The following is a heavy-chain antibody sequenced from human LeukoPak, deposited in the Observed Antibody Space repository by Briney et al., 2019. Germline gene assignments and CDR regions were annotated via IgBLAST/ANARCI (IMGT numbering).Heavy chain of an antibody. CDR1: GYTFTSYA. CDR2: INAGNGNT. CDR3: ARDLRGDYGDYLLDY. Sequence: ASVKVSCKASGYTFTSYAMHWVRQAPGQRLEWMGWINAGNGNTKYSQKFQGRDTITRDTSASTAYMELSSLRSEDTAVYYCARDLRGDYGDYLLDYWGQGTLVTVSS. J-gene: IGHJ4*02. V-gene: IGHV1-3*01. D-gene: IGHD4-17*01.